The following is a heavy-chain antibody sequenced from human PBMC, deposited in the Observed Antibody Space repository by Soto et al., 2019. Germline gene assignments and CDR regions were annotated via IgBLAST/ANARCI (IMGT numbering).Heavy chain of an antibody. Sequence: EVQVVESGGDLIQSGGSLRLSCAASGFTFRSYGMIWVRQAPGKGLEWVSSIDYSGVSPKYADSVRGRFTISRDNSKNTLYLQMNNVRADDTGKYYCSQDSGGGEFDCWGQGTLVTVSS. D-gene: IGHD6-19*01. CDR2: IDYSGVSP. V-gene: IGHV3-23*04. J-gene: IGHJ4*02. CDR3: SQDSGGGEFDC. CDR1: GFTFRSYG.